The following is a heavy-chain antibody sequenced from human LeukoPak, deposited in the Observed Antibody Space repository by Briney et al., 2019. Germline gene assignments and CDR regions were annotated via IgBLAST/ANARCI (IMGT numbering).Heavy chain of an antibody. CDR2: ISYDGSNK. CDR1: GFTFSSYA. Sequence: GGSLRLSCAASGFTFSSYAMHWVRQAPGKGLEWVAFISYDGSNKYYADSVKGRFTISRDNSKNTLYLQMNSLRAEDTAVYYCARDVNYYYYYGMDVWGQETTVTVSS. CDR3: ARDVNYYYYYGMDV. J-gene: IGHJ6*02. V-gene: IGHV3-30*04.